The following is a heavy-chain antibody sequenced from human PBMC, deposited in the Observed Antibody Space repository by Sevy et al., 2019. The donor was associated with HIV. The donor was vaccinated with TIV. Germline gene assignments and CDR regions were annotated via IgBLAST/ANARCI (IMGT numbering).Heavy chain of an antibody. CDR2: IKEDGSEK. D-gene: IGHD6-19*01. V-gene: IGHV3-7*01. J-gene: IGHJ4*02. Sequence: GGSLRLSCVVSGLTFSNYWMTWVRQAPGKGLEWVANIKEDGSEKYYLFSVKDRFTISRENAKNSVFLQMNSLRVDDTGVYYCATGAGLWGQGTLVTVSS. CDR1: GLTFSNYW. CDR3: ATGAGL.